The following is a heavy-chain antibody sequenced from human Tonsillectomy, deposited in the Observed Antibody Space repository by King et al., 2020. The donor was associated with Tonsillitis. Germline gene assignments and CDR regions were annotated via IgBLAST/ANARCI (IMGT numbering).Heavy chain of an antibody. CDR2: ISYDGKNK. J-gene: IGHJ4*02. CDR1: GFTFSSYG. CDR3: AKGHSSGWFYFDS. D-gene: IGHD6-19*01. V-gene: IGHV3-30*18. Sequence: VQLVESGGGVVQPGRSLRLSCAASGFTFSSYGMHWVRQAPGKGLEWVAVISYDGKNKYNAGSVKGRFTISRDNSKNTLYLQMNSLRGEDTAVYYCAKGHSSGWFYFDSWGQGTLVTVSS.